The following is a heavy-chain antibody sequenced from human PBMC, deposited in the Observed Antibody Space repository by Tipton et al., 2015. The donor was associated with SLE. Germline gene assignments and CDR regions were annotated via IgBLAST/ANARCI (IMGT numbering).Heavy chain of an antibody. Sequence: TLSLTCTVSGGSISSSSYYWGWIRQPPGKGLEWIGSIYYSGSTNYNPSLKSRVTISVDTSKNQFSLKLSSVTPEDTAVYYCARGGIAVSYAFDIWGQGTMVTVSS. J-gene: IGHJ3*02. V-gene: IGHV4-39*07. D-gene: IGHD6-19*01. CDR2: IYYSGST. CDR1: GGSISSSSYY. CDR3: ARGGIAVSYAFDI.